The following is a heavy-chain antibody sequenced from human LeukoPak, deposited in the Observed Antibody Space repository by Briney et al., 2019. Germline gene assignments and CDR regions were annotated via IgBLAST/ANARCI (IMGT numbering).Heavy chain of an antibody. Sequence: ASVKVSCKASGYTFTSYDINWVRQATGQGLEWMGWINPNSGGTNYAQKFQGRVTMTRDTSISTAYMELSRLRSDDTAVYYCARDLSEYIAARQIRGGDYWGQGTLVTVSS. CDR2: INPNSGGT. CDR1: GYTFTSYD. CDR3: ARDLSEYIAARQIRGGDY. J-gene: IGHJ4*02. V-gene: IGHV1-2*02. D-gene: IGHD6-6*01.